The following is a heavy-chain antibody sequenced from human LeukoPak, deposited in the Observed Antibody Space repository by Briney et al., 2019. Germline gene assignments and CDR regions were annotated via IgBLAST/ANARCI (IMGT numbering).Heavy chain of an antibody. CDR1: GYTFTSNY. V-gene: IGHV1-46*01. CDR3: ARDPSKTTVTTAGASYYMDV. D-gene: IGHD4-17*01. CDR2: INPSGGST. J-gene: IGHJ6*03. Sequence: ASVKVSCKASGYTFTSNYMHWVRQAPGQGLEWMGIINPSGGSTSYAQKFQGRVTMTRDMSTSTVYMELSSLRSEDTAVYYCARDPSKTTVTTAGASYYMDVWGKGTTVTVSS.